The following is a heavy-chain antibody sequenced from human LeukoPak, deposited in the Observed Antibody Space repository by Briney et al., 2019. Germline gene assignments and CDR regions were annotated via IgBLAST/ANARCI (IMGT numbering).Heavy chain of an antibody. CDR1: GGSISSYY. Sequence: SETLSLTCTVSGGSISSYYWSWIRQPPGKGLEWIGYIYYSGSTNYNPSLKSRVTISVDTSKNQFSLRLSSVTAADTAVYYCARGAVAGTPTFDYWGQGTLVTVSS. CDR3: ARGAVAGTPTFDY. CDR2: IYYSGST. J-gene: IGHJ4*02. D-gene: IGHD6-19*01. V-gene: IGHV4-59*01.